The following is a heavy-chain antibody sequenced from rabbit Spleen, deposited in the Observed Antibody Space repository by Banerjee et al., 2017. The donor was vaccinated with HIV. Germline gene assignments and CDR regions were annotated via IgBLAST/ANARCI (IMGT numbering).Heavy chain of an antibody. D-gene: IGHD3-1*01. CDR2: INIFTGKS. V-gene: IGHV1S45*01. CDR1: GIDFSSIYY. Sequence: QEQLVESGGGLVQPEGSLTLTCKASGIDFSSIYYMCWVRQAPGKGLEWIACINIFTGKSVYASWAKGRFSMSRTSSTTVTLQMTSLTAADTATYFCARDLASVVGWNFYLWGQGTLVTVS. CDR3: ARDLASVVGWNFYL. J-gene: IGHJ4*01.